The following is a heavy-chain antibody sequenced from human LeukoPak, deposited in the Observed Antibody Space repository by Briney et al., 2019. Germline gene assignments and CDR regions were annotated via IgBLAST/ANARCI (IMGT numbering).Heavy chain of an antibody. CDR2: ISSSGSTI. D-gene: IGHD3-10*01. V-gene: IGHV3-11*01. CDR1: GFTFSNAW. CDR3: ARVRVRGATGAFDP. J-gene: IGHJ5*02. Sequence: PGGSLRLSCAASGFTFSNAWMSWVRQAPGKGLEWVSYISSSGSTIYYADSVKGRFTISRDNAKNSLYLQMNSLRAEDTAVYYCARVRVRGATGAFDPWGQGTLVTVSS.